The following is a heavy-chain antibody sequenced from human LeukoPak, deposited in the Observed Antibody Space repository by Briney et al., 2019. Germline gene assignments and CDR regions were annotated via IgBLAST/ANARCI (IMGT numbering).Heavy chain of an antibody. CDR2: IIPIFGTA. CDR1: GGTFSSYA. J-gene: IGHJ4*02. V-gene: IGHV1-69*01. Sequence: SVKVSCKASGGTFSSYAISWVRQAPGQRVEWMGGIIPIFGTANYAQKFQGRVTITADESTSTAYMELSSLRSEDTAVYYCARVGSTGPSFDYWGQGTLVTVSS. D-gene: IGHD2-2*01. CDR3: ARVGSTGPSFDY.